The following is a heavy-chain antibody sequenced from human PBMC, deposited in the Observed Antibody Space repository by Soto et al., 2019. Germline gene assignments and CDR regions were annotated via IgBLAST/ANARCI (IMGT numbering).Heavy chain of an antibody. D-gene: IGHD6-6*01. CDR1: GYTFTSYG. V-gene: IGHV1-18*01. J-gene: IGHJ6*02. CDR3: AREEMEYSSSFWAPHYYYYGMDV. Sequence: QVQLVQSGAEVKNSGASVKVSCKASGYTFTSYGFSWVRQAPGQGLEWMGWISASNGNTNYAQKLQGRVTMTTDTSTGTAYMELRSLRSDDTATYYCAREEMEYSSSFWAPHYYYYGMDVWGQGTTVTVSS. CDR2: ISASNGNT.